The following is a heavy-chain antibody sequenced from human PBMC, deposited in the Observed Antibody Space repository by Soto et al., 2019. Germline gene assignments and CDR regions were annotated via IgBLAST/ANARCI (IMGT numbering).Heavy chain of an antibody. CDR3: ARHHGPTTSENWFDP. CDR2: ISTYSGDT. Sequence: QVHLVQSGVEVKTPGASVKVSCQASGYTFFTYDISWVRQAPGQGLEWMGWISTYSGDTKYAQKFQGRVTMTTDTTRSTAYLELRSLRSDARAVSYAARHHGPTTSENWFDPWGQGNLVNVSS. CDR1: GYTFFTYD. V-gene: IGHV1-18*01. D-gene: IGHD5-12*01. J-gene: IGHJ5*02.